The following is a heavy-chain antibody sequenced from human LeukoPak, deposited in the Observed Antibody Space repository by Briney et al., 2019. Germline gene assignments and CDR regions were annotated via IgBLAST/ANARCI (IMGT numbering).Heavy chain of an antibody. CDR3: ARARDFWSGYYYGY. CDR1: GFTFSRYW. J-gene: IGHJ4*02. D-gene: IGHD3-3*01. CDR2: IKQDGSEK. Sequence: PGGSLRLSCAAAGFTFSRYWMSWVRQAPGKGLEWVANIKQDGSEKFYVDSVKGRFTISRDNAKNSLYLQMNSLRAEDTAVYYCARARDFWSGYYYGYWGQGTLVTVSS. V-gene: IGHV3-7*01.